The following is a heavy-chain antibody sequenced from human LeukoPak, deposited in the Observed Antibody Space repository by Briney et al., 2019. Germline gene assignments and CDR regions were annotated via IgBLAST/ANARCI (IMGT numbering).Heavy chain of an antibody. CDR1: GFTFDDYA. CDR2: ISWNSGSI. J-gene: IGHJ5*02. D-gene: IGHD3-10*01. CDR3: AKASSSTYYSNNWFDP. V-gene: IGHV3-9*01. Sequence: PGRSLRLSCAASGFTFDDYAMHWVRQAPGKGLEWVPGISWNSGSIGYADSVKGRFTISRDNAKNSLYLQMNSLRAEDTALYYCAKASSSTYYSNNWFDPRGQGTLVTVSS.